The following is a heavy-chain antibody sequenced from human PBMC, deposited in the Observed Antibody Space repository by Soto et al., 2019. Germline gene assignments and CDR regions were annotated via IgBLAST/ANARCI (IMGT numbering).Heavy chain of an antibody. CDR2: IGGSSGGA. Sequence: QPGGSLRLSCAASGFTFSIYAMSWVRQAPGKGLEWVSTIGGSSGGASYADIVRGRFTISRDNSQNTLYLQMNSLRAEDTAVYYCAKDAPGSGWLSDYWGQGTLVTVSS. J-gene: IGHJ4*02. D-gene: IGHD3-22*01. CDR3: AKDAPGSGWLSDY. CDR1: GFTFSIYA. V-gene: IGHV3-23*01.